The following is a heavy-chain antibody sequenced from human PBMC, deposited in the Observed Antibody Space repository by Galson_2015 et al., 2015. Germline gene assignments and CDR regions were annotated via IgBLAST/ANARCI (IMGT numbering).Heavy chain of an antibody. V-gene: IGHV3-7*01. CDR1: GFTFSNFW. Sequence: SLRLSCAASGFTFSNFWMAWVRQAPGKGLEWVANIKQDGSDKYYVDSVKGRFTISRDNAENSLYLQMNSLRAEDSAVYYCAREVIFTGYQPMDVWGKGTTVTVSP. CDR2: IKQDGSDK. D-gene: IGHD3-9*01. J-gene: IGHJ6*04. CDR3: AREVIFTGYQPMDV.